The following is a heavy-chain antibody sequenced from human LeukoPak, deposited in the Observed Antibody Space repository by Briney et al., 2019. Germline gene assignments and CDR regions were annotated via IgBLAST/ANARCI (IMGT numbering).Heavy chain of an antibody. CDR2: ISSSSSTI. V-gene: IGHV3-48*03. CDR3: ARVIRLGELDY. CDR1: GFTFSSYE. Sequence: GGSLRLSCAASGFTFSSYEMNWVRQAPGKGLEWVSYISSSSSTIYYADSVKGRFTISRDNAKNSLYLQMNSLRAEDTAVYYCARVIRLGELDYWGQGTLVTVSS. J-gene: IGHJ4*02. D-gene: IGHD3-16*01.